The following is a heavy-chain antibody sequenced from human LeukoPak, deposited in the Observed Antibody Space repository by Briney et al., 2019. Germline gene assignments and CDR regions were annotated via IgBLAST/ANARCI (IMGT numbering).Heavy chain of an antibody. CDR3: ARGREYQLLFYYYGMDV. Sequence: ASVKVSCKASGYTFTSYYMHWVRQAPGQGLEWMGIINPSGGSTSYAQKFQGRVTMTRNTSISTAYMELSSLRSEDTAVYYCARGREYQLLFYYYGMDVWGQGTTVTVSS. CDR1: GYTFTSYY. D-gene: IGHD2-2*01. CDR2: INPSGGST. J-gene: IGHJ6*02. V-gene: IGHV1-46*01.